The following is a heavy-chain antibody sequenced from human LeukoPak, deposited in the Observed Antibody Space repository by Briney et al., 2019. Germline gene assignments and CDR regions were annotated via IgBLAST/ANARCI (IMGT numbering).Heavy chain of an antibody. D-gene: IGHD4-17*01. CDR1: GGSFYNYY. V-gene: IGHV4-59*12. CDR3: ARANPYGDYVPAYFGY. J-gene: IGHJ4*02. CDR2: VFYNGDT. Sequence: SETLSLACLVSGGSFYNYYWTWVRQPPGKGLEWVGNVFYNGDTKYDPSLKSRLTISLDTSRSQFSLRLTSVTAADTAVYYCARANPYGDYVPAYFGYWGQGTLVTVSS.